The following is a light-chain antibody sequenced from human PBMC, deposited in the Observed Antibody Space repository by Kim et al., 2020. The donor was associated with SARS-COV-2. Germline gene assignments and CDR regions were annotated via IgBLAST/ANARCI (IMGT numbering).Light chain of an antibody. Sequence: EIVMTQSPGTLSLSPGERATLSCRASQSVSSSYLAWYQQKPGQAPRLLIYGASSSATGIPDRFSGSGSGTDFTFTISRLEPEAFAVYYCQQYGSSPSITFGQGTRLEIK. CDR1: QSVSSSY. J-gene: IGKJ5*01. CDR2: GAS. V-gene: IGKV3-20*01. CDR3: QQYGSSPSIT.